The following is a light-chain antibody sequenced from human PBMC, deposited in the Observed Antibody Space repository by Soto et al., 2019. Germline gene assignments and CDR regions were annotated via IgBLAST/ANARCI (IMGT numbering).Light chain of an antibody. CDR3: QQYGSSSIT. J-gene: IGKJ5*01. V-gene: IGKV3-20*01. CDR1: QSVSSSY. Sequence: EIVLTQSPGTLSLSPRERAILSCRASQSVSSSYLAWYQQKPGQAPRLLIYGASSRATGIPDRFSGSGSGTDFTLTISRLEPEDFAVYYCQQYGSSSITFGQGTRLEIK. CDR2: GAS.